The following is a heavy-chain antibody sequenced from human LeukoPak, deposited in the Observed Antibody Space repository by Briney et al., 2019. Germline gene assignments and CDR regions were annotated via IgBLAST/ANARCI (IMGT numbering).Heavy chain of an antibody. V-gene: IGHV3-23*01. Sequence: GASVKVSCKASGGTFSSYAMSWVRQAPGKGLEWVSAISGSGGSTYYADSVKGRFTISRDNSKNTLYLQMNSLRAEDTAVYYCAKGIKWELPFDYWGQGTLVTVSS. CDR1: GGTFSSYA. J-gene: IGHJ4*02. D-gene: IGHD1-26*01. CDR3: AKGIKWELPFDY. CDR2: ISGSGGST.